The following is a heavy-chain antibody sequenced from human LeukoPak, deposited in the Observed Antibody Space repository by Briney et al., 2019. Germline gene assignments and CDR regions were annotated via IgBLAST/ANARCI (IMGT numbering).Heavy chain of an antibody. CDR3: AKDRSPFTIFGVVLDY. D-gene: IGHD3-3*01. CDR1: GFTFSSYC. V-gene: IGHV3-21*01. J-gene: IGHJ4*02. CDR2: ISSSSSYI. Sequence: GGSLRLSCAASGFTFSSYCMTWVRQAPGKGLEWVSSISSSSSYIYYADSVKGRFTISRDNAKNSLYLQMNSLRAEDTAVYYCAKDRSPFTIFGVVLDYWGQGTLVTVSS.